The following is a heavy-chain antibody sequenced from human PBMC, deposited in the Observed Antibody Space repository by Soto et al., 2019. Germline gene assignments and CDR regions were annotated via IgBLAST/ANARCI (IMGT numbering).Heavy chain of an antibody. CDR1: GGSISSGDYY. J-gene: IGHJ4*02. Sequence: SETLSLTCTVSGGSISSGDYYWSWIRQPPGKGLEWIGDIYYSGSTYYNPSLKSRVTISVDTSKNQFSLKLSSVTAADTAVYFCARERRGDSFDYWGQGTLVTVSS. CDR2: IYYSGST. D-gene: IGHD1-26*01. V-gene: IGHV4-30-4*01. CDR3: ARERRGDSFDY.